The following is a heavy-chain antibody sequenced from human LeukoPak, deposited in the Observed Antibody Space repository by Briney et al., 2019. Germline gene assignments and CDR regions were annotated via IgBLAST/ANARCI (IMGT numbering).Heavy chain of an antibody. CDR3: ARGFYYGSGNWFDP. CDR1: GFTVSSNY. V-gene: IGHV3-53*01. D-gene: IGHD3-10*01. Sequence: GGSLRLSCAASGFTVSSNYMSWVRQAPGKGLEWVSVIYSGGSTYYADSVKGRFSISRDNSENTLYLQMNSLRAEDTAVYYCARGFYYGSGNWFDPWGQGTLVTVSS. J-gene: IGHJ5*02. CDR2: IYSGGST.